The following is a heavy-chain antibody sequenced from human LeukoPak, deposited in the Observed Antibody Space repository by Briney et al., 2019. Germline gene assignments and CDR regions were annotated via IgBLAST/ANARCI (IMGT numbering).Heavy chain of an antibody. V-gene: IGHV4-34*01. J-gene: IGHJ4*02. Sequence: SETLSLTCAVYGGSFSGYYWSWIRQPPGKGLEWIGEINHSGSTNYNPSLKSRVTISVDTSKNQFSLKLSSVTAADTTVYYCARGLVGYCGSTSCYAPLYFDYWGQGTLVTVSS. CDR3: ARGLVGYCGSTSCYAPLYFDY. CDR2: INHSGST. CDR1: GGSFSGYY. D-gene: IGHD2-2*01.